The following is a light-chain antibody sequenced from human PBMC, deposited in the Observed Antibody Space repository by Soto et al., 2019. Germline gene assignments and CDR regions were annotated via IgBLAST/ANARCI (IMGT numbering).Light chain of an antibody. Sequence: QLVLTQPPSASGTPGQRVTISCSGSNSNIGSNTVNWYQQLPGTAPKLLIYTNNQRPSGVPDRFSGSKSGTSASLAISGLQSEDEADYYCAAWDDSLNAYVFGTGTKLTVL. V-gene: IGLV1-44*01. CDR2: TNN. CDR3: AAWDDSLNAYV. J-gene: IGLJ1*01. CDR1: NSNIGSNT.